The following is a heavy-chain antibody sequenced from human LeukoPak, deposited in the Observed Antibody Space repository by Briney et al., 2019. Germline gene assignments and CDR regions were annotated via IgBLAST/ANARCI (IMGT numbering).Heavy chain of an antibody. D-gene: IGHD6-19*01. CDR2: FDPEDGET. J-gene: IGHJ4*02. V-gene: IGHV1-24*01. CDR1: GYTLTELS. CDR3: AIWYSSGWYRTFDY. Sequence: ASVKVSCKVSGYTLTELSMHWVRQAPGKGLEWMGGFDPEDGETIYAQKFQGRVTMTEGTSTDTAYMELSSLRSEDTAVYYCAIWYSSGWYRTFDYWGQGTLVTVSS.